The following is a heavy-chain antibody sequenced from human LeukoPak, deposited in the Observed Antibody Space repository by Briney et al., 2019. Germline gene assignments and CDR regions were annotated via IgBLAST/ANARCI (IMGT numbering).Heavy chain of an antibody. D-gene: IGHD5-18*01. V-gene: IGHV4-59*01. CDR2: IYYSGST. CDR3: ARVSYTAMVSYYYYYMDV. J-gene: IGHJ6*03. Sequence: SETLSLTCAVYGGSFSSYYWSWIRQPPGKGLEWIGYIYYSGSTNYNPSLKSRLTISVDTSKNQFSLKLSSVTAADTAVYYCARVSYTAMVSYYYYYMDVWGKGTTVTVSS. CDR1: GGSFSSYY.